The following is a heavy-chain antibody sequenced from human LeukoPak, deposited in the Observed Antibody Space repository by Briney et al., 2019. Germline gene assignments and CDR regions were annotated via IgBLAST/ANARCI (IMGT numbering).Heavy chain of an antibody. CDR1: GYTLTELS. J-gene: IGHJ4*02. CDR2: INPNSGGT. CDR3: ARVIAAAGRPDY. Sequence: ASVKVSCKVSGYTLTELSMHWVRQAPGQGLEWMGWINPNSGGTNYAQKLQGRVTMTTDTSTSTAYMKLRSLRSDDMAVYYCARVIAAAGRPDYWGQGTLVTVSS. D-gene: IGHD6-13*01. V-gene: IGHV1-2*02.